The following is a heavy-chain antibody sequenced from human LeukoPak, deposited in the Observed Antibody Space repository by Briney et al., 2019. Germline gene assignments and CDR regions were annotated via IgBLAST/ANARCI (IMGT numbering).Heavy chain of an antibody. J-gene: IGHJ3*02. V-gene: IGHV5-51*01. CDR2: IFPGDSDT. CDR1: GYSFTSYW. CDR3: ARQAGSSGSYPNDAFDI. Sequence: GESLKISCEGSGYSFTSYWIGWVRQMPGKGLGWMGIIFPGDSDTRYSPSFQGQVTISADKSISTAYLQWSSLKASDTAMYYCARQAGSSGSYPNDAFDIWGQGTLVTVSS. D-gene: IGHD1-26*01.